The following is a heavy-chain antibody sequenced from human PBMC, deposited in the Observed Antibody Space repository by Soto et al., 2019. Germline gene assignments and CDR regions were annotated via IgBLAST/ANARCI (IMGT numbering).Heavy chain of an antibody. CDR3: ARGPPTRIWFGQGDWFDP. D-gene: IGHD3-10*01. V-gene: IGHV4-59*01. Sequence: SETLSLTCTVSGGSISSYYWSWIRQPPGKGLEWIGYIYYSGSTNYNPSLKSRVTISVDTSKNQFSLKLSSVTAADTAVYYCARGPPTRIWFGQGDWFDPWGQGTQVTVSS. CDR1: GGSISSYY. CDR2: IYYSGST. J-gene: IGHJ5*02.